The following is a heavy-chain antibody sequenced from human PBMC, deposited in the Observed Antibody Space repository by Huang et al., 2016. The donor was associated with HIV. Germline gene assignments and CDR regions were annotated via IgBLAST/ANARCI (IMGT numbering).Heavy chain of an antibody. CDR3: ARQRASGSTYVDS. CDR2: IYPGDADT. J-gene: IGHJ4*02. D-gene: IGHD2-15*01. CDR1: GYKFTSYW. V-gene: IGHV5-51*01. Sequence: EVQLVQSGAEVKKPGESLKISCKGSGYKFTSYWIAWVRQMPGKGLERMVSIYPGDADTRDSPSFQGQVTISADKSINTAYLQWSSLKTSDTAMYFCARQRASGSTYVDSWGQGTLLTVYS.